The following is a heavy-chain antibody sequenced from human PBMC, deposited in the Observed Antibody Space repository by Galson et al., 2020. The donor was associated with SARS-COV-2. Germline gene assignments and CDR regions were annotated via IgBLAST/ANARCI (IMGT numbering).Heavy chain of an antibody. V-gene: IGHV4-61*02. CDR3: ARDRSIQLGTYYVDC. Sequence: SETLSLTCTVSGGSISSGSYYWSWIRQPAGKGLEWIGRIYTSGSTNYNPSLKSRVTISVDTSKNQFSLKLSSVTAADTAVYYCARDRSIQLGTYYVDCGGQGTLVTVAS. D-gene: IGHD5-18*01. CDR1: GGSISSGSYY. CDR2: IYTSGST. J-gene: IGHJ4*02.